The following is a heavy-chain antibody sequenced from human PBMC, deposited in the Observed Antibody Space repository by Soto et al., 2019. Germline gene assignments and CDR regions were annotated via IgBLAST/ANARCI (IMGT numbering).Heavy chain of an antibody. CDR1: GFTFDKYY. CDR3: ARGNWNYYYGFDV. D-gene: IGHD1-20*01. Sequence: PGGSLRLSCAASGFTFDKYYMTWVRQAPGKGPEWVANIKPDGSEQYYVDSVKGRFTISSDNANNSLYLQMNSLRAEDTAVYFCARGNWNYYYGFDVWGQGTTVTVSS. J-gene: IGHJ6*02. CDR2: IKPDGSEQ. V-gene: IGHV3-7*01.